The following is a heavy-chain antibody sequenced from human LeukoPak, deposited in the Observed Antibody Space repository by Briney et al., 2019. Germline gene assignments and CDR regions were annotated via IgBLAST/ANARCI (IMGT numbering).Heavy chain of an antibody. V-gene: IGHV4-61*05. D-gene: IGHD6-13*01. CDR3: ARTPSGVAAAGTEYYFDY. CDR1: GGSIRSSSYY. CDR2: IYYSGST. Sequence: SETLSLTCTVSGGSIRSSSYYWGWIRQPPGKGLEWIGYIYYSGSTNYNPSLKSRVTISVDTSKNQLSLKLSSVTAADTAVYYCARTPSGVAAAGTEYYFDYWGQGTLVTVSS. J-gene: IGHJ4*02.